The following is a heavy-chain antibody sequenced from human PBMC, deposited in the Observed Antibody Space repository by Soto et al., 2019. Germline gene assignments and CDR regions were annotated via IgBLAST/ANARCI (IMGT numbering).Heavy chain of an antibody. CDR1: EGTFSNYA. Sequence: QVQLVQSGAEVKKPGSSVKVSCKASEGTFSNYAISWVRQAPGQGLEWMGGIIPLFGTTNYAQKFQGRVTINEDESTTTAYMELISLTSEDTAVYFCARDHSIYGDYAVKGLRDWGQGVLGTVSS. D-gene: IGHD4-17*01. CDR3: ARDHSIYGDYAVKGLRD. CDR2: IIPLFGTT. J-gene: IGHJ4*02. V-gene: IGHV1-69*01.